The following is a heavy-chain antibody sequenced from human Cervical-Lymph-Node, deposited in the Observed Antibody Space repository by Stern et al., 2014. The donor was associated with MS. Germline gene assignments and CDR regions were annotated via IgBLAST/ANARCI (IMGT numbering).Heavy chain of an antibody. D-gene: IGHD4-17*01. V-gene: IGHV1-69*01. Sequence: VQLVESGAEVKKPGSSVKVSCKASGGTLSNYGISWVRQAPGQGLEWMGGIIPMLGTANYAQKFQGRVTLTADDSTNTAYMDLSSLTSEDTAVYYCARDGDSSMLGLDVWGQGTTVTVSS. CDR3: ARDGDSSMLGLDV. CDR2: IIPMLGTA. J-gene: IGHJ6*02. CDR1: GGTLSNYG.